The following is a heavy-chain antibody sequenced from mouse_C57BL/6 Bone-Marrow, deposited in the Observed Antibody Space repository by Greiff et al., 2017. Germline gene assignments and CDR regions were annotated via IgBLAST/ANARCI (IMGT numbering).Heavy chain of an antibody. D-gene: IGHD2-1*01. CDR2: IFPGSGST. V-gene: IGHV1-56*01. Sequence: QVQLQQSGPELVRPGASVKISCKAPGYTFTSHWMQWVRQRPGQGLEWIGEIFPGSGSTYYNEKFKGKATLPVDTSSSTAYMQLSSLTSEDSAVYFCAREEDIYYGIPYAMDYWGQGTSVTVSS. J-gene: IGHJ4*01. CDR3: AREEDIYYGIPYAMDY. CDR1: GYTFTSHW.